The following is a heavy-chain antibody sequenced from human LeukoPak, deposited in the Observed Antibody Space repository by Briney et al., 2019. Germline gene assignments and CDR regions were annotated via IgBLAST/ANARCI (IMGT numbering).Heavy chain of an antibody. CDR2: INHSGST. V-gene: IGHV4-34*01. Sequence: SETLSLTCAVYGGSLSGYYWSWIRQPPGKGLEWIGEINHSGSTNYNPSLKSRVTISVDTSKNQFSLKLSSVTAADTAVYYCARVAYGDCAWGQGTLVTVSS. J-gene: IGHJ5*02. D-gene: IGHD4-17*01. CDR1: GGSLSGYY. CDR3: ARVAYGDCA.